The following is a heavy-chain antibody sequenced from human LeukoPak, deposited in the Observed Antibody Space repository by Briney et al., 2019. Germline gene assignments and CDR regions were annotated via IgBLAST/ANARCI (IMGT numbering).Heavy chain of an antibody. CDR2: ISGSGRTT. CDR1: GFTFSTYA. D-gene: IGHD3-22*01. Sequence: GGSLRLSCAASGFTFSTYAMTWVRQAPGKGLEWVSGISGSGRTTYYADSVKGRFTISRDNSKITLYLQLNSLRVEDTAVYYCARADSSGYYYLLDYWGQGTLVTVSS. J-gene: IGHJ4*02. V-gene: IGHV3-23*01. CDR3: ARADSSGYYYLLDY.